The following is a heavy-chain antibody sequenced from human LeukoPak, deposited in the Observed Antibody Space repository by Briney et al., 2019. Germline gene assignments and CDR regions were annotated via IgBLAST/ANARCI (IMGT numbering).Heavy chain of an antibody. V-gene: IGHV3-23*01. CDR3: AKSDYYDSSGHPSSFDY. Sequence: GSLRLSCAASGFTFRVYAISWVRPAPGKGLEWVSAISGGGGNTYYADSAKGRFTISRDNSKNTLYLQMNSLRVEDTAIYYCAKSDYYDSSGHPSSFDYWGQGTLVTVSS. CDR1: GFTFRVYA. J-gene: IGHJ4*02. D-gene: IGHD3-22*01. CDR2: ISGGGGNT.